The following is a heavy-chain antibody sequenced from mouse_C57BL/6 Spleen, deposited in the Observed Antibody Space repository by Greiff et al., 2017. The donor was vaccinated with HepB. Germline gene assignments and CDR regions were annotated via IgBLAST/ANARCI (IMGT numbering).Heavy chain of an antibody. V-gene: IGHV1-26*01. CDR2: INPNNGGT. CDR3: TRYWTAQAYFGY. D-gene: IGHD3-2*02. CDR1: GYTFTDYY. Sequence: EVQLQQSGPELVKPGASVKISCKASGYTFTDYYMNWVKQSHGKSLEWIGDINPNNGGTSYKQKFKGKATLTVDKSSSTAYMELRSLPSEDSAVYYCTRYWTAQAYFGYWGQGTTLTVSS. J-gene: IGHJ2*01.